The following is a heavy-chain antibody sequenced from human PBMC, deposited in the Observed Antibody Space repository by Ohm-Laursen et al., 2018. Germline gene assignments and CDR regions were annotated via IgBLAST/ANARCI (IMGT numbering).Heavy chain of an antibody. CDR3: AREDYYDSSGPDAFDI. D-gene: IGHD3-22*01. Sequence: SLRLSCTAFGFTFSSYAMSWVRQAPGKGLEWVAVIWYDGSNKYYADSVKGRFTISRDNSKNTLYLQMNSLRAEDTAVYYCAREDYYDSSGPDAFDIWGQGTMVTVSS. J-gene: IGHJ3*02. CDR1: GFTFSSYA. V-gene: IGHV3-33*08. CDR2: IWYDGSNK.